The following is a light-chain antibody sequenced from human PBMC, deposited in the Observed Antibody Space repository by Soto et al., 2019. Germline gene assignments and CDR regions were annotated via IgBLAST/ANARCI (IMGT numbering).Light chain of an antibody. CDR3: QQHHSDPVT. J-gene: IGKJ5*01. CDR1: QSGLYSSKNKNY. V-gene: IGKV4-1*01. Sequence: DIVMTQSPDSLAVSLGERATINCKSSQSGLYSSKNKNYLAWYQQKPGQPPKLLIYWASTRESGVPDRFSGSGSGTDFTLTISRLQAEDVAVYYCQQHHSDPVTFGQGTRLEIK. CDR2: WAS.